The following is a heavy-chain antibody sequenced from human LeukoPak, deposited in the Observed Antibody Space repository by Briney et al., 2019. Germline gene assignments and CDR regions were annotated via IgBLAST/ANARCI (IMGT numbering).Heavy chain of an antibody. V-gene: IGHV3-64*02. CDR1: GFIFSSFA. CDR2: ISSNGRST. D-gene: IGHD7-27*01. CDR3: ARIINWGYDY. Sequence: GGSLRLSCAASGFIFSSFAMHCVRQAPGKGLKYVSAISSNGRSTYYADSVKGRFTISRDNSKNTLYLQMGSLRAEDMAVYYCARIINWGYDYWGQGTLVTVSS. J-gene: IGHJ4*02.